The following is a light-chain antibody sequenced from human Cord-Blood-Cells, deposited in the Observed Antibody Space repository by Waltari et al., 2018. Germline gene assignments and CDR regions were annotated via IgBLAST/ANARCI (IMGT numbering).Light chain of an antibody. J-gene: IGKJ4*01. V-gene: IGKV3-15*01. CDR2: GAS. CDR1: QSVSSN. Sequence: EIVMTQSPDTLSVCAGERATLSCRASQSVSSNLAWYQQKPGQAPRLLIYGASTRATGIPARFSGSGSGTEFTLTISSLQSEDFAVYYCQQYNNWPPLTFGGGTKVEIK. CDR3: QQYNNWPPLT.